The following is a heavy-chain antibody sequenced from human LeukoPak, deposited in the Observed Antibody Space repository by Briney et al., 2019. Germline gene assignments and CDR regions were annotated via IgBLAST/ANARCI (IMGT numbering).Heavy chain of an antibody. D-gene: IGHD4-17*01. V-gene: IGHV3-7*01. Sequence: GGSLRLSCAVSGLPFSNHWMSWVRQAPGKGLERVANINQDGSGKYYVDSVKGRFSISRDNAKSSLYLQMNSLRVEDTAMYFCAREGYGDYHTWGQGTIVTVSS. J-gene: IGHJ3*02. CDR1: GLPFSNHW. CDR2: INQDGSGK. CDR3: AREGYGDYHT.